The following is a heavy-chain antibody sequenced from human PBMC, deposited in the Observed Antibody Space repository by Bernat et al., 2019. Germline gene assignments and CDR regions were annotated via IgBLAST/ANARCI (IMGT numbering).Heavy chain of an antibody. CDR1: GGTFSSYA. Sequence: QVQLVQSGAEVKKPGSSVKVSCKASGGTFSSYAISWVRQAPGQGLEWMGGIITIFGTANYAQKFHGRVTITADESTSTAYMELGSLRSEDRAVYYCARGGYYYDSSGYYPRDAFDIWGQGTMVTVSS. CDR2: IITIFGTA. V-gene: IGHV1-69*12. D-gene: IGHD3-22*01. CDR3: ARGGYYYDSSGYYPRDAFDI. J-gene: IGHJ3*02.